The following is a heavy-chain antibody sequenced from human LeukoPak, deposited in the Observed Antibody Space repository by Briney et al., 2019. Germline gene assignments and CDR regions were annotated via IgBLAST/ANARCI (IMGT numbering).Heavy chain of an antibody. Sequence: GGSLRLSCAASGFTFSSYWMSWVRQAPGKGLEWVANIKQDGSEKYYVDSVEGRFTISRDNAKNSLYLQMNSLRAEDTAVYYCARGAYSSGYYIDYWGQGTLVTVSS. CDR3: ARGAYSSGYYIDY. J-gene: IGHJ4*02. CDR1: GFTFSSYW. D-gene: IGHD3-22*01. V-gene: IGHV3-7*01. CDR2: IKQDGSEK.